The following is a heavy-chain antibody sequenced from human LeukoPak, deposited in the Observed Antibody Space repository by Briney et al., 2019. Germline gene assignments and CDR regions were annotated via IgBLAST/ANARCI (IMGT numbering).Heavy chain of an antibody. Sequence: PGGSLRLSCAASGFTFSSYAMSWVRQAPGKGLEWVAAIDGGGGGRDYADSVKGRFTISRDNSKNTLFLQMNSLRADDTGIYYCARRVEGTKEYWGQGTQVTVSS. CDR3: ARRVEGTKEY. CDR1: GFTFSSYA. V-gene: IGHV3-23*01. CDR2: IDGGGGGR. J-gene: IGHJ4*02.